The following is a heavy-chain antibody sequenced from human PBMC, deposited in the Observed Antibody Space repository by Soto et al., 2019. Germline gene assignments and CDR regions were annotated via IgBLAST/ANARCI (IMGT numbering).Heavy chain of an antibody. V-gene: IGHV3-23*01. Sequence: RGSLKISCAAFGVTVGRYAMSGVRQAPGKGSEWVSAISDSGGKTYYSDSVKGRFTISRDNSKNTLYLQMNSLSAEDTAVYYCARDRKVWQYWGQGT. CDR3: ARDRKVWQY. D-gene: IGHD6-13*01. J-gene: IGHJ4*02. CDR1: GVTVGRYA. CDR2: ISDSGGKT.